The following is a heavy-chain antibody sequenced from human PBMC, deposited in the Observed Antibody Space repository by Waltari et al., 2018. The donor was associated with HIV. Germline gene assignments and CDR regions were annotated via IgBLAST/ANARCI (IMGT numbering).Heavy chain of an antibody. CDR3: ARGWDTARVAGDYFGMDV. J-gene: IGHJ6*02. Sequence: QVQLQESGPGLVRPPQTLSLTCTVSGGSIGIGPYYWSWTRQHPGKGLEWIGYIYDSGYTFYNPTLKSRVAMSVETSTNQFSLRLNSVTAADTAVYYCARGWDTARVAGDYFGMDVWGQGTTVTVSS. CDR1: GGSIGIGPYY. V-gene: IGHV4-31*03. D-gene: IGHD5-18*01. CDR2: IYDSGYT.